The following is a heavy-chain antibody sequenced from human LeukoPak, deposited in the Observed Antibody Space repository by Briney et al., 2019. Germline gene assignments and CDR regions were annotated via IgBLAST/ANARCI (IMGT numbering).Heavy chain of an antibody. V-gene: IGHV3-48*03. CDR1: GFTGSSYE. Sequence: GGSLRLSFAASGFTGSSYEMNWVRQAPGQGLEWVSYISSSGSTIYYSDSVQGRFTISRDNAKNSLYLQMNSLVAEDAAVYYCAELGITTIAGVWGKGTTVTISS. D-gene: IGHD3-22*01. CDR3: AELGITTIAGV. CDR2: ISSSGSTI. J-gene: IGHJ6*04.